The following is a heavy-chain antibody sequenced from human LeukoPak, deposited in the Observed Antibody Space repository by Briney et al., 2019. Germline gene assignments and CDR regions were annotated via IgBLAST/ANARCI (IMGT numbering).Heavy chain of an antibody. CDR3: ARVVLARAADDAFDI. CDR1: GGSISSGGYY. V-gene: IGHV4-31*03. CDR2: IYYSGST. D-gene: IGHD6-6*01. J-gene: IGHJ3*02. Sequence: PSQTLSLTCTVSGGSISSGGYYWSWIRQHPGKGLEWIGYIYYSGSTYYNPSLKSRVTISVDTSKNQFSLKLSSVTAADTAVYYCARVVLARAADDAFDIWGQGTMVTVSS.